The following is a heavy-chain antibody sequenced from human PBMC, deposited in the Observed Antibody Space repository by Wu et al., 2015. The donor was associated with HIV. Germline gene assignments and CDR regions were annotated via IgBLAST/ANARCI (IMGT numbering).Heavy chain of an antibody. CDR1: GGTFSRFG. J-gene: IGHJ4*02. Sequence: QVQLVQSGAEVKKPGSSVKVSCKASGGTFSRFGINWVRQAPGQGLEWMGIINPSVNNTSYAQKFQGRVTMTRDTSTSTVYMELSSLRSEDTAVYYCARGGAAPYYFDYWGQGTLVTVSS. CDR2: INPSVNNT. CDR3: ARGGAAPYYFDY. D-gene: IGHD6-13*01. V-gene: IGHV1-46*03.